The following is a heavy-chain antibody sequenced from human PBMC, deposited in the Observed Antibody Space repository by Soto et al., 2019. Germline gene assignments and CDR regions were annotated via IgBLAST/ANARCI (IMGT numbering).Heavy chain of an antibody. CDR2: IYYSGST. D-gene: IGHD4-17*01. Sequence: SETLSLTCTASGGSISSSYWSWIRQPPGKGLEWIGYIYYSGSTNYNPSLKSRVTISVDTSKNQFSLKLSSVTAADTAVYYCARGDYGDYHDYWGQGTLVTVSS. V-gene: IGHV4-59*01. CDR3: ARGDYGDYHDY. J-gene: IGHJ4*02. CDR1: GGSISSSY.